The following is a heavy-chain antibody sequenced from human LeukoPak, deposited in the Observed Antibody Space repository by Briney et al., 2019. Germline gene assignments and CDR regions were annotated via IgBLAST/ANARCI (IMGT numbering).Heavy chain of an antibody. Sequence: SQTLSLTCTVSGGSISSGGYYWSWIRQPPGKGLEWIGYIYHSGSTYYNPSLKSRVTISIDRSKNQFSLRLSSVTAADTAVYYCATGHYCSSTSCYDYWGQGTLVTVSS. CDR1: GGSISSGGYY. CDR3: ATGHYCSSTSCYDY. CDR2: IYHSGST. D-gene: IGHD2-2*01. V-gene: IGHV4-30-2*01. J-gene: IGHJ4*02.